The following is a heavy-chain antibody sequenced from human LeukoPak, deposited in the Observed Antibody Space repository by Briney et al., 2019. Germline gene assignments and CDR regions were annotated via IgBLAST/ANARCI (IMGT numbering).Heavy chain of an antibody. CDR2: VQHIGGET. D-gene: IGHD4-11*01. CDR3: AAYSILNAREFRY. V-gene: IGHV3-7*01. Sequence: GGSLRLSCAGSGFTFSNSWMGWVRQAPGKGLEWVANVQHIGGETYYVDSVKGRFTISRDNAKDSVYLQMNSLGADDTAVYYCAAYSILNAREFRYWGQGTLVTVTS. J-gene: IGHJ1*01. CDR1: GFTFSNSW.